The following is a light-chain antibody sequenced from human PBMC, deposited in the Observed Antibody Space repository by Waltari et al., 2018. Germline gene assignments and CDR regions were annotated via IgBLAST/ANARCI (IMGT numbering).Light chain of an antibody. CDR3: ATWDGRVNGVL. CDR2: SND. J-gene: IGLJ2*01. CDR1: NYNIGSGP. Sequence: QSVLTQAPSVSGTPGQRVTISCSGTNYNIGSGPVNWYQQVPGMPPKLLIFSNDQRPSGVPDRFSGSKSGTSASLAISGLQSEDEADYYCATWDGRVNGVLFGGGTKVTVL. V-gene: IGLV1-44*01.